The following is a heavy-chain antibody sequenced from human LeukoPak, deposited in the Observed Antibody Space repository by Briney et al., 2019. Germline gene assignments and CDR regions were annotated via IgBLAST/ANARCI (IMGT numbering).Heavy chain of an antibody. CDR2: IRYDGGSK. Sequence: GGSLRLSCAASGFTFSSYGMHRVRQAPGKGLEWVAFIRYDGGSKSYTDSVKGRFTISRDNSKNALFLQMNSLRAEDTAVYYCAKDGRYFDWLLWYFDNWGQGTLVTVSS. V-gene: IGHV3-30*02. CDR1: GFTFSSYG. J-gene: IGHJ4*02. D-gene: IGHD3-9*01. CDR3: AKDGRYFDWLLWYFDN.